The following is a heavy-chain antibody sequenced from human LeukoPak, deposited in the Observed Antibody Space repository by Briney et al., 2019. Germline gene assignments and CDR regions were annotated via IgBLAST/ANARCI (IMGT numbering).Heavy chain of an antibody. J-gene: IGHJ5*02. V-gene: IGHV3-66*04. CDR1: GFTVSSNY. D-gene: IGHD6-13*01. Sequence: GGSLRLSCAACGFTVSSNYMIWVRQAPGKGLEGVSVLYSGGSTYYADSVKGRFTISRDNSKNTLYLQMNSLRAEDTAVYYCARPPARYSSSSWGQGTLVTVSS. CDR3: ARPPARYSSSS. CDR2: LYSGGST.